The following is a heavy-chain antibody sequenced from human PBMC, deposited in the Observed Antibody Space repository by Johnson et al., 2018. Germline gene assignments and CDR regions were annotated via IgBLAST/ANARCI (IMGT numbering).Heavy chain of an antibody. D-gene: IGHD6-13*01. Sequence: VQLVESGGGLVKPGGSLRLSCAASGFTFSSYSMNWVRQAPGKGLEWVSSISSSSSYIYYADSVKGRFTLSRDNAKNSLYLQMNSLRAEDTALYYCAKPYSSSWYVGGMDVWGQGTTVTVSS. CDR1: GFTFSSYS. V-gene: IGHV3-21*04. CDR3: AKPYSSSWYVGGMDV. J-gene: IGHJ6*02. CDR2: ISSSSSYI.